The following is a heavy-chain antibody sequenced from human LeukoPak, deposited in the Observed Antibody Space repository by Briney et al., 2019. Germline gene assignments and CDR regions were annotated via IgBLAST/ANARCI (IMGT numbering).Heavy chain of an antibody. CDR3: AKDQDSDIAVAGSGPGY. Sequence: GGSLRLSCAASGFTFSSYAMSWVRQAPGKGLEWVSAISGSGGSTYYADSVKGRFTISRDNSKNTLYLQMNSLRAEDTAVYYCAKDQDSDIAVAGSGPGYWGQGTLVTVSS. CDR1: GFTFSSYA. D-gene: IGHD6-19*01. J-gene: IGHJ4*02. CDR2: ISGSGGST. V-gene: IGHV3-23*01.